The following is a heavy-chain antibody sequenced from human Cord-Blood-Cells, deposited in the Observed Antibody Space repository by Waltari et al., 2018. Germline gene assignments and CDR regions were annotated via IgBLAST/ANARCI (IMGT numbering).Heavy chain of an antibody. Sequence: QVQLQQWGAGLLKPSETLSLTCAVYGGSFSGYYWSWIRQPTGKGLEWIGEINHSGSTNYNPSLKSRVTISVDTSKNQFSLKLSSVTAADTAVYYCARGDDNFLTGFWYWGQGTLVTVSS. CDR2: INHSGST. CDR3: ARGDDNFLTGFWY. V-gene: IGHV4-34*01. J-gene: IGHJ4*02. CDR1: GGSFSGYY. D-gene: IGHD3-9*01.